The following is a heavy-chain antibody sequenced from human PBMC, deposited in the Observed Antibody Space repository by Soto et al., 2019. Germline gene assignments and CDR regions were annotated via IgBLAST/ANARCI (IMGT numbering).Heavy chain of an antibody. D-gene: IGHD2-21*01. CDR3: ARQRTTVVNKAYFEH. CDR1: VESISSSSYY. V-gene: IGHV4-39*01. Sequence: PSETLSLTCIFSVESISSSSYYCGWIRQPPGKGLEWIGSIYYSGRTYYNPSLKSRVTISIDTSKNQFSLKLSSVTATDTAVYYCARQRTTVVNKAYFEHWGQRALVSVSS. CDR2: IYYSGRT. J-gene: IGHJ4*02.